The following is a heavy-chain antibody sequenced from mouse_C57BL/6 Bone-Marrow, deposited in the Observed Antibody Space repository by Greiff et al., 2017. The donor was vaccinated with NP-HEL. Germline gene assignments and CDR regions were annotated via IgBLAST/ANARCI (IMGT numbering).Heavy chain of an antibody. J-gene: IGHJ3*01. D-gene: IGHD1-1*01. CDR2: ISGGGGNT. CDR3: ARQGYYYGSSYGFAY. Sequence: EVKLVESGGGLVKPGGSLKLSCAASGFTFSSYTMSWVRQTPEKRLEWVATISGGGGNTYYPDSVKGRFTISRDNAKNTLYLQMSSLRSEDTALYYGARQGYYYGSSYGFAYWGQGTLVTVSA. CDR1: GFTFSSYT. V-gene: IGHV5-9*01.